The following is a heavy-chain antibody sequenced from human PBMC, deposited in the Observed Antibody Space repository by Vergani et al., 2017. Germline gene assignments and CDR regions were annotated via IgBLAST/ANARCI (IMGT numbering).Heavy chain of an antibody. Sequence: QVQLVQSGAEVKKPGASVRVSCKASDYTFTNHGISWVRQAPGQGLEWMGWISAYNGDTNYAQKLHGRVTMTTDASKSTTYMTVSSLKSEDTAVYFCARVLQDDVAQGISCNYYAMDVWGQGTTVIVSS. V-gene: IGHV1-18*04. D-gene: IGHD2-15*01. CDR3: ARVLQDDVAQGISCNYYAMDV. CDR2: ISAYNGDT. CDR1: DYTFTNHG. J-gene: IGHJ6*02.